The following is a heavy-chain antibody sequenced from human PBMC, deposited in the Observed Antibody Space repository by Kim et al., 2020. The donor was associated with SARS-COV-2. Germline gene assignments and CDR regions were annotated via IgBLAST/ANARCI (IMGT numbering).Heavy chain of an antibody. J-gene: IGHJ6*02. Sequence: GGSLRLSCAASGFTFSSYAMHWVRQAPGKGLEWVAVISYDGSNKYYADSVKGRFTISRDNSKNTLYLQMNSLRAEDTAVYYCARGSIAAAGIPYYYGMDVWGQGTTVTVSS. V-gene: IGHV3-30*04. D-gene: IGHD6-13*01. CDR3: ARGSIAAAGIPYYYGMDV. CDR2: ISYDGSNK. CDR1: GFTFSSYA.